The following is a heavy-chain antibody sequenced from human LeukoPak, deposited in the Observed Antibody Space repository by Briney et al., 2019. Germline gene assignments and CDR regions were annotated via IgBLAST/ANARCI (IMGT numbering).Heavy chain of an antibody. CDR3: ARDGYSFGHDFDY. CDR1: GFTFSSYC. Sequence: GGSLRRSCAASGFTFSSYCMHWLRHTQGMGLIWISRINSDGSSTRYADSVKGRFTIYRDHDKNTLYLQMHSLRVEDTAVYYCARDGYSFGHDFDYWGQGTLVTVSS. V-gene: IGHV3-74*01. D-gene: IGHD5-18*01. CDR2: INSDGSST. J-gene: IGHJ4*02.